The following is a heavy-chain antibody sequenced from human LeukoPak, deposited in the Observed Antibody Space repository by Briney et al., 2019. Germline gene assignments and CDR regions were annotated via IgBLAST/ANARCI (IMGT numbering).Heavy chain of an antibody. V-gene: IGHV4-38-2*02. CDR2: IYRGSA. Sequence: SETLSLTCTVSGYSISTGYFWGWIRQPPGKGLEWIGSIYRGSAYYNPSLKSRVTISVDTSKNQFSLKLSSVTAADTAVYYCASGNNWFDPWGQGTLVTVSP. CDR3: ASGNNWFDP. J-gene: IGHJ5*02. CDR1: GYSISTGYF. D-gene: IGHD2/OR15-2a*01.